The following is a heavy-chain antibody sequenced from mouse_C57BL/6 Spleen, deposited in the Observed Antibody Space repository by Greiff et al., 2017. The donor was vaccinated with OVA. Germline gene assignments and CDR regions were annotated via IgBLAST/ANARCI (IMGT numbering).Heavy chain of an antibody. J-gene: IGHJ4*01. CDR3: ASFYYYGSSYDYYAMDY. CDR1: GYTFTSYW. D-gene: IGHD1-1*01. CDR2: INPSSGYT. V-gene: IGHV1-7*01. Sequence: QVQLQQSGAELAKPGASVKLSCKASGYTFTSYWMHWVKQRPGQGLEWIGYINPSSGYTKYNQKFKDKATLTADKSSSTAYMQLSSLTYEDSAVYYCASFYYYGSSYDYYAMDYWGQGTSVTVSS.